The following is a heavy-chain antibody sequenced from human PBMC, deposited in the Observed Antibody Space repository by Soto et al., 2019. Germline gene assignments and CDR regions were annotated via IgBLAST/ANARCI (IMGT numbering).Heavy chain of an antibody. Sequence: ASVKVSCKASGGTFSSYAISWVRQAPGQGLEWMGGIIPIFGTANYAQKFQGRVTITADESTSTAYMELSSLRSEDMAVYYCATEVVPAAKSSNIYWGQGTLVTVAS. V-gene: IGHV1-69*13. CDR2: IIPIFGTA. CDR1: GGTFSSYA. J-gene: IGHJ4*02. D-gene: IGHD2-2*01. CDR3: ATEVVPAAKSSNIY.